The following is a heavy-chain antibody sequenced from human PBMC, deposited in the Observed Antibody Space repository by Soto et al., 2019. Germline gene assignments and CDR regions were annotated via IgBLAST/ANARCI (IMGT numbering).Heavy chain of an antibody. CDR3: AREVGRRSNYYYYGMDV. CDR2: ISSSSSTI. J-gene: IGHJ6*02. CDR1: GFTFSSYS. V-gene: IGHV3-48*02. Sequence: PGGSLRLSCAASGFTFSSYSMNWVRQAPGKGLEWVSYISSSSSTIYYADSVKGRFTISRDNAKNSLYLQMNSLRDEDTAVYYCAREVGRRSNYYYYGMDVWGQGNTVTVSS. D-gene: IGHD1-26*01.